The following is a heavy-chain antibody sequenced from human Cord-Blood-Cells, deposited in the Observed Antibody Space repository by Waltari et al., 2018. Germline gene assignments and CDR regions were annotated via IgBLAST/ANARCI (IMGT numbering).Heavy chain of an antibody. CDR1: GGSISSSSSY. CDR2: IYYSGST. V-gene: IGHV4-39*01. D-gene: IGHD6-6*01. CDR3: ARHGYSSSSYYFDY. J-gene: IGHJ4*02. Sequence: QLQLQESGPGLVKTSETLSLTCTVSGGSISSSSSYWGWIRQPPGKGLEWIGSIYYSGSTYYNPSLKSRVTISVDTSKNQFSLKLSSVTAADTAVYYCARHGYSSSSYYFDYWGQGTLVTVSS.